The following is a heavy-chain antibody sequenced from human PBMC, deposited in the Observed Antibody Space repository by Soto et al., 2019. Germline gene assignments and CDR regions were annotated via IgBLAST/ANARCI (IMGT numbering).Heavy chain of an antibody. Sequence: PSETLSLSCTVSGGSISSGDYYGSWIRQPPGKGLEWIGYIYYSGSTYYNPSLKSRVTISVDTSKNQFSLKLSSVTAADTAVYYCARGIDDYGDYAPNSFFDPGGQGTLVTVS. CDR2: IYYSGST. J-gene: IGHJ5*02. CDR3: ARGIDDYGDYAPNSFFDP. D-gene: IGHD4-17*01. CDR1: GGSISSGDYY. V-gene: IGHV4-30-4*01.